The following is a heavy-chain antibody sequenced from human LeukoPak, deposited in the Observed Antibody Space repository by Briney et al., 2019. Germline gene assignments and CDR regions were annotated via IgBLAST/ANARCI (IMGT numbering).Heavy chain of an antibody. Sequence: SETLSLTCTVSGGSISSYYWSWIRQPPGKGLEWIGYIYYSGSTNYNPSLKSRVTISVDTSKNQFSLKLSSVTAADTAVYYCARGSLGGRLSRYYYYYGMDVWGQGTTVTVSS. J-gene: IGHJ6*02. D-gene: IGHD3-16*01. CDR3: ARGSLGGRLSRYYYYYGMDV. V-gene: IGHV4-59*01. CDR2: IYYSGST. CDR1: GGSISSYY.